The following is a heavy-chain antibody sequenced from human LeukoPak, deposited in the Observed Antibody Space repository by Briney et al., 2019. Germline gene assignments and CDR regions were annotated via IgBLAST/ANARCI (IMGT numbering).Heavy chain of an antibody. CDR2: INPNSGGT. CDR1: GYTFTSYD. D-gene: IGHD6-19*01. Sequence: ASVKVSCKASGYTFTSYDINWVRQATGQGLEWMGWINPNSGGTNYAQKFQGRVTMTRDTSISTAYMELSRLRSDDTAVYYCARDSEWLIPYGWFDPWGQGTLVTVSS. V-gene: IGHV1-2*02. CDR3: ARDSEWLIPYGWFDP. J-gene: IGHJ5*02.